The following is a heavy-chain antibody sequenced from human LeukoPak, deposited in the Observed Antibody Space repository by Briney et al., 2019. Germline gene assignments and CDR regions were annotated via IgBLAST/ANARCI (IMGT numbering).Heavy chain of an antibody. Sequence: SETLSLTCTVSGGSISSSSYYWGWIRQPPGRGLEWIGSIYYSGSTYYNPSLKSRVTISVDTSKNQFSLKLSSVTAADTAVYYCARDVVVVVAAANWFDPWGQGTLITVSS. CDR3: ARDVVVVVAAANWFDP. CDR1: GGSISSSSYY. CDR2: IYYSGST. J-gene: IGHJ5*02. V-gene: IGHV4-39*07. D-gene: IGHD2-15*01.